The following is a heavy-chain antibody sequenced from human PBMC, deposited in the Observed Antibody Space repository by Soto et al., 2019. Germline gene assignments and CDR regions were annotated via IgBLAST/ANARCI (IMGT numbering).Heavy chain of an antibody. V-gene: IGHV4-30-2*01. CDR3: ARAGGLGAVAVDY. CDR1: GGSISSGGYA. J-gene: IGHJ4*02. D-gene: IGHD6-19*01. CDR2: IYHSGST. Sequence: QLQLQESGSGLVKPSQTLSLTCAVSGGSISSGGYAWSWIRQPPGKGLEWIGYIYHSGSTYYNPSLKSRVTISVDRSKNQFSLKLSSVTAADTAVYYCARAGGLGAVAVDYWCQGTLVTVSS.